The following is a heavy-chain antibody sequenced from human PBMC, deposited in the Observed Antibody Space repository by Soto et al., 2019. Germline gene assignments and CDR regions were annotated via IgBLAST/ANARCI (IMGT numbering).Heavy chain of an antibody. Sequence: PSLTCTVSGGSVSSGSYYWSWIRQPPGKGLEWIGYIYYSGSTNYNPSLKSRVTISVDTSKNQFSLKLSSVTAADTAVYYCARFTAMVTFYFDYWGQGTLVTVSS. V-gene: IGHV4-61*01. CDR3: ARFTAMVTFYFDY. D-gene: IGHD5-18*01. CDR2: IYYSGST. J-gene: IGHJ4*02. CDR1: GGSVSSGSYY.